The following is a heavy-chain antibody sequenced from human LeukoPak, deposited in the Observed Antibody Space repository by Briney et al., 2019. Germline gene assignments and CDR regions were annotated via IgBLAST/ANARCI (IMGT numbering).Heavy chain of an antibody. D-gene: IGHD3-22*01. V-gene: IGHV1-69*05. CDR2: IIPIFGTA. CDR3: AIHDSSGYYFKNWFDP. Sequence: AASVKVSCKASGGTFSSYAISWVRQAPGQGLEWMGRIIPIFGTANYAQKFQGRVTITTDESTSTAYMELSSLRSEDTAVYYSAIHDSSGYYFKNWFDPWGQGTLVTVSS. J-gene: IGHJ5*02. CDR1: GGTFSSYA.